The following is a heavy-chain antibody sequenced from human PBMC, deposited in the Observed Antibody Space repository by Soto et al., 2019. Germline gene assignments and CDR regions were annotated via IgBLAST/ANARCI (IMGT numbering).Heavy chain of an antibody. J-gene: IGHJ4*02. V-gene: IGHV3-33*01. Sequence: GGSLRLSCAASGFTFSSYGMHWVRQAPGKGLEWVAVIWYDGSNKYYADSVKGRFTISRDNSKNTLYLQMNSLRAEDTAVYYCARAPKTDTAMVHFDYWGQGTLVTVSS. CDR1: GFTFSSYG. D-gene: IGHD5-18*01. CDR2: IWYDGSNK. CDR3: ARAPKTDTAMVHFDY.